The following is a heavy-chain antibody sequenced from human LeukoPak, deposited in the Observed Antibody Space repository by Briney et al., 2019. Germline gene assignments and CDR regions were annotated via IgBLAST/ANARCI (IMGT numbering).Heavy chain of an antibody. CDR3: ALGGTNGTYYYYYMDV. CDR2: IYHSGST. J-gene: IGHJ6*03. CDR1: GYSISSGYY. V-gene: IGHV4-38-2*01. Sequence: EPSETLSLTCAVSGYSISSGYYRGWIRQPPGKGLEWIGSIYHSGSTYYNPSLKSRVTISVDTSKNQFSLKLSSVTAADTAVYYCALGGTNGTYYYYYMDVWGKGTTVTVSS. D-gene: IGHD2-8*01.